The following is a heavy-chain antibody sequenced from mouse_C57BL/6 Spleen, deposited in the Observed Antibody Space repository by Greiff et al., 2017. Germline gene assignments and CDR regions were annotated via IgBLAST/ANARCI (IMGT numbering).Heavy chain of an antibody. CDR1: GFTFSDYY. J-gene: IGHJ1*03. CDR3: AREGNWYFDV. V-gene: IGHV5-16*01. Sequence: EVKLMESEGGLVQPGSSMKLSCTASGFTFSDYYMPWVRQVPEKGLEWVANINHDGSSTYYLDSLKSRFTISRDNAKNMLYLQMSSLKSEDTATYYCAREGNWYFDVWGTGTTVTVSS. CDR2: INHDGSST.